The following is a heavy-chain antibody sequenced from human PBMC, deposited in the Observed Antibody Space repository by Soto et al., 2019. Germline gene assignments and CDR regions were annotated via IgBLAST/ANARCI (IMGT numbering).Heavy chain of an antibody. D-gene: IGHD3-3*01. CDR3: AKGISSYDFWSGFDY. Sequence: QVQLVESGGGVVQPGRSLRLSCAASGFTFSSYGMHWVRQAPGKGLEWVAVISYDGSNKYYADSVKGRFTISRDNSRNTLYLQMNSLRAEDTAVYYCAKGISSYDFWSGFDYWGQGTLVTVSS. CDR1: GFTFSSYG. CDR2: ISYDGSNK. J-gene: IGHJ4*02. V-gene: IGHV3-30*18.